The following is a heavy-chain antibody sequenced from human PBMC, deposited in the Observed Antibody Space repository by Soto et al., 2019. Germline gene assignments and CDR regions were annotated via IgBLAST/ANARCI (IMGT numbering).Heavy chain of an antibody. CDR3: ARTVLGPDLLADSFVDYYYYMDV. CDR1: GGSLSGNY. D-gene: IGHD3-9*01. CDR2: THHSGST. Sequence: SDTLSLTCAVYGGSLSGNYWGWIRQPPGKGLEWIGETHHSGSTAYNPSLKSRVTISVDTSRSQFSLKLNSVTAADTAVYYCARTVLGPDLLADSFVDYYYYMDVWGQGTTVTVSS. V-gene: IGHV4-34*01. J-gene: IGHJ6*03.